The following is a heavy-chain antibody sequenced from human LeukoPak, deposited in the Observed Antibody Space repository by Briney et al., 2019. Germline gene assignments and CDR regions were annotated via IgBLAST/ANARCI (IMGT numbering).Heavy chain of an antibody. CDR2: ISDRGSRT. Sequence: GLLRLSCAVSGITLSNYGMSWVRQAPGKGLEWFAGISDRGSRTNYADSVKGRFTISTDQPKNTLYLQMNSLRAEDTAVYFCAKRGVVIRVILVGFHKEAYYFDSWGQGAVVTVSS. CDR3: AKRGVVIRVILVGFHKEAYYFDS. V-gene: IGHV3-23*01. CDR1: GITLSNYG. D-gene: IGHD3-22*01. J-gene: IGHJ4*02.